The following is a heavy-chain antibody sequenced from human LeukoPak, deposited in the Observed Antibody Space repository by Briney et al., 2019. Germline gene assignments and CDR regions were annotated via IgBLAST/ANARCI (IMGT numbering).Heavy chain of an antibody. CDR3: ARNSGSGFDY. V-gene: IGHV1-46*01. Sequence: ASVKVSCKASGYTFTSYYIVWVRQAPGQGLEWVGRIDPSGGSTSYAQKFQGRVTMTRGTSTSTVYMELSSLISEDTAVYYCARNSGSGFDYWGQGTLVTVPS. CDR2: IDPSGGST. D-gene: IGHD2-15*01. CDR1: GYTFTSYY. J-gene: IGHJ4*02.